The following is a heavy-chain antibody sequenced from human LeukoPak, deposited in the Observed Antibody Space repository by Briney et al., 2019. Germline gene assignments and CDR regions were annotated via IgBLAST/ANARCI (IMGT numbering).Heavy chain of an antibody. V-gene: IGHV4-61*02. CDR3: ASNYYDSSGYYYSGYYYYMDV. D-gene: IGHD3-22*01. CDR1: GGSISSGNYY. J-gene: IGHJ6*03. CDR2: IYTSGST. Sequence: SQTLSLTCTVSGGSISSGNYYWSWIRQPAGKGLEWIGRIYTSGSTNYNPSLKSRVTMSVDTSKNQFSLKLSSVTAADTAVYYCASNYYDSSGYYYSGYYYYMDVWGKGTTVTVSS.